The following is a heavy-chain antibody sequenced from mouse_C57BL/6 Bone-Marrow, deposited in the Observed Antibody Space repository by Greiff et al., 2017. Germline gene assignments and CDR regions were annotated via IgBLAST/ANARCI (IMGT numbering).Heavy chain of an antibody. CDR3: ASDYYAMDY. J-gene: IGHJ4*01. V-gene: IGHV14-3*01. CDR2: IDPANGTT. Sequence: VQLQQSVAELVRPGASVKLSCTASGFNITNTYLHWVKQRPEQGLEWIGRIDPANGTTKYAPKFQGKATINVETSSNYAFLQRSRLTSEDTAIYYFASDYYAMDYWGQGTSVTVSS. CDR1: GFNITNTY.